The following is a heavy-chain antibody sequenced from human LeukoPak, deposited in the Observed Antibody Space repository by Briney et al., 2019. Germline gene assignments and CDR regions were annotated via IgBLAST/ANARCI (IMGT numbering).Heavy chain of an antibody. CDR3: ARDVRWLRFVFDH. CDR1: GFTFSDYS. Sequence: GGSLRLSCAASGFTFSDYSMNSGRQAPGKGPEWVSYISSSSSTVYYANPVKGRFTISRDNAKNSLYLQMNSLRDEDTAVYYCARDVRWLRFVFDHWGQGIPVTVSS. V-gene: IGHV3-48*02. J-gene: IGHJ4*02. CDR2: ISSSSSTV. D-gene: IGHD5-12*01.